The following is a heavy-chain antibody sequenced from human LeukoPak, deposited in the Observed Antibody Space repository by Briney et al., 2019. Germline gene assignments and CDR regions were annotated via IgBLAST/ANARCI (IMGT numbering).Heavy chain of an antibody. CDR3: ARDCGGDCYHPRPNDAFDI. J-gene: IGHJ3*02. CDR2: IYTSGST. CDR1: GGSISSYY. V-gene: IGHV4-4*07. Sequence: PSETLSLTCTVSGGSISSYYWSWIRQPAGKGLEWIGRIYTSGSTNYSPSLKSRVTMSVDTSKNQFSLKLSSVTAADTAVYYCARDCGGDCYHPRPNDAFDIWGQGTMVTVSS. D-gene: IGHD2-21*02.